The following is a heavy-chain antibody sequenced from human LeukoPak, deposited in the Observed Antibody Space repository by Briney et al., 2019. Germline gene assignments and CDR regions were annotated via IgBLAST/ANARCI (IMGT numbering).Heavy chain of an antibody. CDR3: AKGSSLPDY. J-gene: IGHJ4*02. CDR2: ISGSGGST. CDR1: GFTFSSYA. V-gene: IGHV3-23*01. Sequence: GGSLRLSCAASGFTFSSYAMSWVRQAPGKGLEWVSAISGSGGSTYYADSVKGRFTISRDNSKNTVSLQMNSLRGEDTAVYYCAKGSSLPDYWGQGTLVTVSS. D-gene: IGHD3-10*01.